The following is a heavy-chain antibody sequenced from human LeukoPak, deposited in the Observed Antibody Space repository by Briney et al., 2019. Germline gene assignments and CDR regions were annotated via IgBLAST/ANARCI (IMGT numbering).Heavy chain of an antibody. D-gene: IGHD3-3*01. CDR1: GFTFSSYW. CDR3: ARAKKTIFGVVTPGY. V-gene: IGHV3-7*01. J-gene: IGHJ4*02. Sequence: GGSLRLSCAASGFTFSSYWMSWVRQAPGKGLEWVANIKQDGSEKYYVDSVKGRFTISRDNAKNSLYLRMNSLRAEDTAVYYCARAKKTIFGVVTPGYWGQGTLVTVSS. CDR2: IKQDGSEK.